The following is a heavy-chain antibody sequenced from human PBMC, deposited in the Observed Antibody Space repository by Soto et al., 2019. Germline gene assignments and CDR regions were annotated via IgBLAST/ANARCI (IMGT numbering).Heavy chain of an antibody. V-gene: IGHV4-61*01. CDR2: IYYSGST. D-gene: IGHD3-3*01. Sequence: SETLSLTCTVSGGSVSSGSYYWSWIRQPPGKGLEWIGYIYYSGSTNYKPTLKSRVTISVDTSKNQFSLKLSSVTAADTAVYYCARVFIPFYDFWSGYPLGFDPWGQGTLVTVSS. CDR1: GGSVSSGSYY. J-gene: IGHJ5*02. CDR3: ARVFIPFYDFWSGYPLGFDP.